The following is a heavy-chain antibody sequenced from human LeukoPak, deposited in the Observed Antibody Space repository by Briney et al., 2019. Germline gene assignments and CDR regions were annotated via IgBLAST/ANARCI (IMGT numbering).Heavy chain of an antibody. V-gene: IGHV3-48*01. D-gene: IGHD3-10*01. CDR1: GFTFSSYS. Sequence: PGGSLRLSCAASGFTFSSYSMNWVRQAPGKGLEWVSYISSSSSTIYYADSVKGRFTISRDNAKNSLYLQMNSLRAEDTAVYYCARGPLVWSGELPGDYWGQGTLVTVSS. CDR2: ISSSSSTI. CDR3: ARGPLVWSGELPGDY. J-gene: IGHJ4*02.